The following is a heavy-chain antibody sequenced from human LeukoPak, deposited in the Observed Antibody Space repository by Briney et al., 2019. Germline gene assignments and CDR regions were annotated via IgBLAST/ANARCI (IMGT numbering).Heavy chain of an antibody. Sequence: SETLSLTCTVSGGSISSYYWSWIRQPAGKGQEWIGRIYTSGSTNYNPSLKSRVTMSVDTSKNQFSLKLGSVTAADTAVYYCARSTSAARTNYFDYWGQGTLVTVSS. V-gene: IGHV4-4*07. CDR1: GGSISSYY. J-gene: IGHJ4*02. CDR2: IYTSGST. CDR3: ARSTSAARTNYFDY. D-gene: IGHD2-2*01.